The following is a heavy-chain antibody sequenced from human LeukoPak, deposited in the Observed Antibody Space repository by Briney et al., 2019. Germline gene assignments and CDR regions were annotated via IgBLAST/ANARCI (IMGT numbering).Heavy chain of an antibody. V-gene: IGHV4-59*01. J-gene: IGHJ4*02. CDR3: ARAPAAGPFDY. CDR2: IYYSGST. CDR1: GGSIGSYY. Sequence: PSETLSLTCTVSGGSIGSYYWSWIRQPPGKGLEWIGYIYYSGSTNYNPSLKSRVTISVDTSKNQFSLKLSSVTAADTAVYYCARAPAAGPFDYWGQGTLVTVSS. D-gene: IGHD6-13*01.